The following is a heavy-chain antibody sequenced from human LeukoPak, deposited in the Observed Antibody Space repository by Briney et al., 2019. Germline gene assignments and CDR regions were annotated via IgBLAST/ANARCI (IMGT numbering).Heavy chain of an antibody. CDR2: IPNDGSNT. J-gene: IGHJ5*02. CDR1: GFTFSIYG. V-gene: IGHV3-33*03. D-gene: IGHD2/OR15-2a*01. CDR3: AKDIGTTSLYNWFDP. Sequence: GRSLTLSCTASGFTFSIYGFHWVRQAPGKGLEWVATIPNDGSNTFYLDSMKGRFTISRDNSKNTLYLQMNSLRAEDTAVYYCAKDIGTTSLYNWFDPWGQGALVSVSS.